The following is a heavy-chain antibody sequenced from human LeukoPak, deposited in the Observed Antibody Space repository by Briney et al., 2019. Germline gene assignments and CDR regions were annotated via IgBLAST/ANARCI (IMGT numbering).Heavy chain of an antibody. Sequence: GGSLRLSCAASGFTFSSSAMSWVRQAPGKGLEWVSAISGSGGSTYYADSVKGRFTISRDNSKNTLYLQMNSLRAEDTAVYYCLRYSSGWYGDYWGQGTLVTVSS. CDR1: GFTFSSSA. CDR2: ISGSGGST. V-gene: IGHV3-23*01. CDR3: LRYSSGWYGDY. D-gene: IGHD6-19*01. J-gene: IGHJ4*02.